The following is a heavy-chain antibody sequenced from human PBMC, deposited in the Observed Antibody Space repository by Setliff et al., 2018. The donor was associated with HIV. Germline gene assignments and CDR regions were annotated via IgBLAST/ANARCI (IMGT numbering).Heavy chain of an antibody. CDR3: ARGYCSGGSCPNWFDP. V-gene: IGHV4-30-2*05. CDR1: GGSISSGGYS. Sequence: PSETLSLTCAVSGGSISSGGYSWSWIRQPPGKGLEWIGYIFHSGSTYYNPPLKSRVTVSVDTSKNQFSLKLSSVTAADTAVYYCARGYCSGGSCPNWFDPWGQGTLVTVSS. CDR2: IFHSGST. D-gene: IGHD2-15*01. J-gene: IGHJ5*02.